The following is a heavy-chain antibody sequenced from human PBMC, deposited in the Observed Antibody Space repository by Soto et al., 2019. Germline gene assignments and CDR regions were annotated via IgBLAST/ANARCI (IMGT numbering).Heavy chain of an antibody. CDR2: ISSSSSYI. Sequence: GGSLILSCAASGFTFSSYSMNWVRQAPGKGPEWVSSISSSSSYIYYADSVKGRFTISRDNAKNSLYLQMNSLRAEDTAVYYCAAYYYDSSGYPILPTNWGQGTLVTVSS. J-gene: IGHJ4*02. D-gene: IGHD3-22*01. CDR3: AAYYYDSSGYPILPTN. CDR1: GFTFSSYS. V-gene: IGHV3-21*01.